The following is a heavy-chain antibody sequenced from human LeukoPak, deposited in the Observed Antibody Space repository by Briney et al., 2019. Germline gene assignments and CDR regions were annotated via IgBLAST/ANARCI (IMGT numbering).Heavy chain of an antibody. CDR2: INPNSGGT. D-gene: IGHD6-13*01. CDR1: GYTFTGYY. V-gene: IGHV1-2*06. J-gene: IGHJ4*02. Sequence: ASVKVSCKASGYTFTGYYMHWVRQAPGQGLEWMGRINPNSGGTNYAQKFQGRVTMTRDTSISTAYMELSRLRSDDTAVYYRARSKTYSSSWYVLYFDYWGQGTLVTVSS. CDR3: ARSKTYSSSWYVLYFDY.